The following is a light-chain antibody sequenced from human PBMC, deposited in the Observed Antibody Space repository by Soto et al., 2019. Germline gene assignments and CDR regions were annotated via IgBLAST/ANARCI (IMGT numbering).Light chain of an antibody. J-gene: IGLJ1*01. V-gene: IGLV2-11*01. CDR3: CSYAGSYKGYV. CDR1: SSDVGGYNY. CDR2: DVS. Sequence: QSVLTQPRSVSGSPGQSVTISCTGTSSDVGGYNYVSWYQQHPGKAPKLMIYDVSKRPSGVPDRFSGSKSGHTASLTISGLQAEDEADYYCCSYAGSYKGYVFGTGTKLTVL.